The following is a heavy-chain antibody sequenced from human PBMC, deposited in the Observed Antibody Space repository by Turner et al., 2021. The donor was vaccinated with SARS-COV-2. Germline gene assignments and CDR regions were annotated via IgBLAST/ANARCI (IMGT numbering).Heavy chain of an antibody. CDR3: ARQRLVVVPAAIINGMDV. J-gene: IGHJ6*02. CDR1: GGSISSSSYY. Sequence: QLQLQESGPGLVKPSETLSLTCTVSGGSISSSSYYWGWIRQPPGKGLEWIGSISYSGSTYYTPSLKSRVTISVDTSKNQFSLKLSSVTAADTAVYYCARQRLVVVPAAIINGMDVWGQGTTVTVSS. D-gene: IGHD2-2*01. V-gene: IGHV4-39*01. CDR2: ISYSGST.